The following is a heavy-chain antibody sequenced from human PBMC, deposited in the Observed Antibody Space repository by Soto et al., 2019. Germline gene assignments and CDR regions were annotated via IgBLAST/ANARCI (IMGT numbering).Heavy chain of an antibody. CDR1: GFTFSNFG. CDR2: ISYDGSNK. CDR3: ARGTATDGLDS. D-gene: IGHD2-21*02. J-gene: IGHJ5*01. V-gene: IGHV3-30*03. Sequence: QVQLVESGGGVVQPGRSLRLSCAASGFTFSNFGMHWVRQAPGKGLEWVALISYDGSNKYYADSVKGRFTISRDTSKNTLYLQMSSLRAEDTAVYYCARGTATDGLDSWGQGTLVTVSS.